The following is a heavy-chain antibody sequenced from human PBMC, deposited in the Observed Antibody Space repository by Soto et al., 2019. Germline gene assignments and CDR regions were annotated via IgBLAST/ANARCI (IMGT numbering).Heavy chain of an antibody. V-gene: IGHV3-33*01. CDR3: ARVPGDPLYYYYYGMDV. D-gene: IGHD3-16*01. CDR2: IWYDGSNK. Sequence: PGGSLRLSCAASGFTFSSYGMHWVRQAPGKGLEWVAVIWYDGSNKYYADSVKGRFTISRDNSKNTLYLQMNSLRAEDTAVYYCARVPGDPLYYYYYGMDVWGQGTTVTVSS. CDR1: GFTFSSYG. J-gene: IGHJ6*02.